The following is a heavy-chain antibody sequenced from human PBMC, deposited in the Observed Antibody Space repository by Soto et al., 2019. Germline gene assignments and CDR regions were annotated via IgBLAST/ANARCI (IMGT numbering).Heavy chain of an antibody. J-gene: IGHJ6*03. V-gene: IGHV4-34*01. Sequence: QVQLQRWGAGRLKPSRTLSLTGAAYVGSFSVYQGSGIRQTPGRGLEGIGEINDSGNINNNPSLKSRVTIFLDTPKKQISLKLSSVTAADTAVYYSARGLILWFGELSRRGGYYYCMDVWGKGTTVIVSS. D-gene: IGHD3-10*01. CDR2: INDSGNI. CDR1: VGSFSVYQ. CDR3: ARGLILWFGELSRRGGYYYCMDV.